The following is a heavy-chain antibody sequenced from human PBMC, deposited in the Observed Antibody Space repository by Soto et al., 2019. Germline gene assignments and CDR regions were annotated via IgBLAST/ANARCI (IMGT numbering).Heavy chain of an antibody. CDR3: ARWALYYGSGSLRYYYGMDV. CDR1: GGTFSSYA. D-gene: IGHD3-10*01. CDR2: IIPIFGTA. J-gene: IGHJ6*02. Sequence: QVQLVQSGAEVKKPGSSVKVSCKASGGTFSSYAISWVRQAPGQGLEWMGGIIPIFGTANYAQKFQGRVTITADESTSTAYMELSSLRSEDTAVYYCARWALYYGSGSLRYYYGMDVWGQGTTVTVSS. V-gene: IGHV1-69*01.